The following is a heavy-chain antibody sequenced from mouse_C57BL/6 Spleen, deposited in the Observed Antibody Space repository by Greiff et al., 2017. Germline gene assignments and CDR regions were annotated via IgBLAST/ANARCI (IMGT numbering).Heavy chain of an antibody. J-gene: IGHJ4*01. Sequence: EVMLVESGGDLVKPGGSLKLSCAASGFIFSSYGMSWVRQTPDKRLEWVATISSGGSYTYYPDSVKGRFTISRDNAKNTLYLQMSSLKSEDTAMYYCARRNSYAMDYWGQGTSVTVSS. D-gene: IGHD4-1*02. V-gene: IGHV5-6*02. CDR2: ISSGGSYT. CDR3: ARRNSYAMDY. CDR1: GFIFSSYG.